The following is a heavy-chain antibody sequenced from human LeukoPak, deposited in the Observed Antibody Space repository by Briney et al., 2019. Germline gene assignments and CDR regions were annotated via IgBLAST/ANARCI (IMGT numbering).Heavy chain of an antibody. J-gene: IGHJ4*02. D-gene: IGHD2-2*01. Sequence: GGSLRLSCAASGFTFSCFAMNWVRQAPGKGLEWVSYINTDSSDIHYADSVKGRFTISRDNARNTLYLQLSSLRAEDSAVYYCARDTFQPGLIDSWGQGPLVTVSS. CDR3: ARDTFQPGLIDS. CDR2: INTDSSDI. V-gene: IGHV3-21*05. CDR1: GFTFSCFA.